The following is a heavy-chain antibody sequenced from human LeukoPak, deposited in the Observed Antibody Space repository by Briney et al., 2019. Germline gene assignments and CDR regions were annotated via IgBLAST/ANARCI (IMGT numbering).Heavy chain of an antibody. V-gene: IGHV3-11*01. Sequence: GGSLRLSCAASGFTVSSNYMTWIRQAPGKGLEWISYISSSGSTIHYADSVKGRFTISRDNAKNSLYLQMNSLRAEDTAVHYCARVTVTNYHYGMDVWGQGTTVTVSS. CDR3: ARVTVTNYHYGMDV. CDR1: GFTVSSNY. CDR2: ISSSGSTI. D-gene: IGHD4-17*01. J-gene: IGHJ6*02.